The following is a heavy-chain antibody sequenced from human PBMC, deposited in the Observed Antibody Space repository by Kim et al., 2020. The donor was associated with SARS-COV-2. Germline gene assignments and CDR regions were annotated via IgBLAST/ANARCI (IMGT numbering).Heavy chain of an antibody. V-gene: IGHV4-39*01. D-gene: IGHD5-12*01. Sequence: LSLPFPVSFGSISSSSYYWGWIRQPPGKGLEWIGSIYYSGSTYYNPSLKSRVTISVDTSKNQFSLKLSSVTAADTAVYYCARRWGVATIRAFDIWGQGTMVTVSS. CDR3: ARRWGVATIRAFDI. J-gene: IGHJ3*02. CDR1: FGSISSSSYY. CDR2: IYYSGST.